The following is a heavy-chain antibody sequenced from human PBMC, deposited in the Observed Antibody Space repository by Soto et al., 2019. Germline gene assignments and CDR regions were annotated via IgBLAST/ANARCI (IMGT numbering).Heavy chain of an antibody. J-gene: IGHJ4*02. CDR2: IWYDGSNK. V-gene: IGHV3-33*01. CDR1: GFTFSSYG. Sequence: GGSLRLSCAASGFTFSSYGMHWVRQAPGKGLEWVAVIWYDGSNKYYADSVKGRFTISRDNSKNTLYLQMNSLRAEDTAVYYCARDVDRDTAMVFDYWGQGTLVTVSS. CDR3: ARDVDRDTAMVFDY. D-gene: IGHD5-18*01.